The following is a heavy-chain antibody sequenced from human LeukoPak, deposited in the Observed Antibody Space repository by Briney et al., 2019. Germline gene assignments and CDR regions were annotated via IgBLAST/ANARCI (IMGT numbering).Heavy chain of an antibody. D-gene: IGHD3-10*01. CDR1: GGTFSSYA. CDR3: ARPRSGSGSYYYYYGMDV. J-gene: IGHJ6*02. V-gene: IGHV1-69*13. CDR2: IIPIFGTA. Sequence: ASVKVSCKASGGTFSSYAISWVRQAPGQGLEWMGGIIPIFGTANYAQKFQGRVTITADESTSTAYMELSSLRSEDTAVYYCARPRSGSGSYYYYYGMDVWDQGTTVTVSS.